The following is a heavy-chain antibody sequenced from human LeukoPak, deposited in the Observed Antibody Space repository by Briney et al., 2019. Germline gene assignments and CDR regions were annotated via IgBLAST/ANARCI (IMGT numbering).Heavy chain of an antibody. Sequence: SETLSLTCAVYGGSFSGYYWSWIRQPPGKGLEWIGEINHSGSTNYNPSLKSRVTISVDTSKNQFSLKLSSVTAADTAVYYCARGMWFDPWGQGTLVTVSA. CDR2: INHSGST. CDR1: GGSFSGYY. CDR3: ARGMWFDP. J-gene: IGHJ5*02. V-gene: IGHV4-34*01.